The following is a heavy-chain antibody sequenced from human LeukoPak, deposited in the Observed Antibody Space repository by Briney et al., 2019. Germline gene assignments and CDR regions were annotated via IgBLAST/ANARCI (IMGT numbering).Heavy chain of an antibody. D-gene: IGHD3-22*01. CDR1: GFTFGSYS. CDR3: ALDYYDSSGYYRN. CDR2: ISSSSSYI. Sequence: GGSLRLSCAASGFTFGSYSMNWVRQAPGKGLEWVSSISSSSSYIYYADSVKGRFTISRDNAKNSLYLQMNSLRAEDTAVYYCALDYYDSSGYYRNWGQGTMVTVSS. J-gene: IGHJ3*01. V-gene: IGHV3-21*01.